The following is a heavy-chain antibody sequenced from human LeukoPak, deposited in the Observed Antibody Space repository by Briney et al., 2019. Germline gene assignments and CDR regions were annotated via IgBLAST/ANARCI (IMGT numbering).Heavy chain of an antibody. CDR1: GYTFTSYA. V-gene: IGHV1-3*04. J-gene: IGHJ5*02. CDR3: ARGAAEGLDR. Sequence: ASVKVSCKASGYTFTSYAMHWVRQAPGQRLECMGWINTGNGNTKYSQKFQGRVTISRDTSANTAYMEVSSLRSEDTAVYYCARGAAEGLDRWGQGTLVTVSS. CDR2: INTGNGNT. D-gene: IGHD6-13*01.